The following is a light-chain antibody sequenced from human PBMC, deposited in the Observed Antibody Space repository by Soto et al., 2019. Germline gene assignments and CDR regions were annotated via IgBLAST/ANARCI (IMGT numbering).Light chain of an antibody. Sequence: QSALTQPASVSGSPGQSITISCTGTSSDVGGYNYVSWYQQHPGKAPKLMIYDVSNRPSGVSNRFSGSKSGNTASLTISGXXAXXXADYYCSSYTSSSTWVFGGGTQLTVL. J-gene: IGLJ3*02. CDR3: SSYTSSSTWV. CDR2: DVS. CDR1: SSDVGGYNY. V-gene: IGLV2-14*01.